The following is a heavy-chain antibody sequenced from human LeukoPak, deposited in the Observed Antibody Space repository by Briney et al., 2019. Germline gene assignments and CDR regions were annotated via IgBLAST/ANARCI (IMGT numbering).Heavy chain of an antibody. CDR2: IYYSGTT. D-gene: IGHD2-15*01. Sequence: SQTLSLTCTVSGGSITTGDYYWSWIRQPPGKGLEWIGYIYYSGTTYYNPSLKSRLTISVDTSKNHFSLTLDSVTAADTAVYYSARARSCSGGTCFRSFDYWGQGTLVTVSS. J-gene: IGHJ4*02. CDR1: GGSITTGDYY. V-gene: IGHV4-30-4*08. CDR3: ARARSCSGGTCFRSFDY.